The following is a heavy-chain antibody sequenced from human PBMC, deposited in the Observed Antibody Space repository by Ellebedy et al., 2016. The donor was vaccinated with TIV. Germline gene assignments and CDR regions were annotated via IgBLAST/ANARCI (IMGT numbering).Heavy chain of an antibody. CDR1: SYSISSTYN. J-gene: IGHJ4*02. D-gene: IGHD3-10*01. Sequence: MPSETLSLTCSVYSYSISSTYNWAWLRQPPGKGLEWTGSFSQSGSTFYNPSFNSRITILLDTSKNQCSLRLSSVAAADTAVYYCARSRHSFGDYDYWGLGTLVTVSS. V-gene: IGHV4-38-2*02. CDR3: ARSRHSFGDYDY. CDR2: FSQSGST.